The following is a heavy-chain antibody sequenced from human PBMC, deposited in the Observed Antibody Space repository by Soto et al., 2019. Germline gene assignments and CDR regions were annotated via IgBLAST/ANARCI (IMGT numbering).Heavy chain of an antibody. D-gene: IGHD3-16*02. CDR2: IKSKTDGGTT. Sequence: EVQLVESGGGLVKPGGSLRLSCAASGFTFSNAWMNWVRQAPGKGLEWVGRIKSKTDGGTTDYAVPVKGRFTISRDDSKNTLYLQINSLKTEDTAVYYCTTGPYYVWGSYRYKEDVYYFDYWGQGTLVTVSS. V-gene: IGHV3-15*07. CDR3: TTGPYYVWGSYRYKEDVYYFDY. CDR1: GFTFSNAW. J-gene: IGHJ4*02.